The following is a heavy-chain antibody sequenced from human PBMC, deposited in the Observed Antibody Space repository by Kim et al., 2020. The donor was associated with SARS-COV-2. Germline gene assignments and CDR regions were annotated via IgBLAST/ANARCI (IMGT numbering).Heavy chain of an antibody. J-gene: IGHJ4*02. V-gene: IGHV3-30*04. Sequence: GGSLRLSCAASGFTFSSYAMHWVRQAPGKGLEWVAVISYDGSNKYYADSVKGRFTISRDNSKNTLYLQMNSLRAEDTAVYYCARDHLPDSSSGWSQFDYWGQGTLVTVSS. D-gene: IGHD6-19*01. CDR2: ISYDGSNK. CDR3: ARDHLPDSSSGWSQFDY. CDR1: GFTFSSYA.